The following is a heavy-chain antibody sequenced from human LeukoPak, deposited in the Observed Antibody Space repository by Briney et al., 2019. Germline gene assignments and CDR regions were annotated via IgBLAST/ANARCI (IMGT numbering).Heavy chain of an antibody. CDR2: IWYDGRDK. J-gene: IGHJ4*02. CDR1: GFTFSGCG. CDR3: AKDPYSYGSYFDY. V-gene: IGHV3-30*02. D-gene: IGHD5-18*01. Sequence: GGSLRLSCAASGFTFSGCGMHWVRQAPGKGLEWVAFIWYDGRDKYYVDSVKGRFTISRDNSKNTLYLQMNSLRAEDTAKYYCAKDPYSYGSYFDYWGQGTLVTVSS.